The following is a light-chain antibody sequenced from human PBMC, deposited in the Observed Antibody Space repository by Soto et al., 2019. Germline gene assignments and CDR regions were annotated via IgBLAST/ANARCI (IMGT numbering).Light chain of an antibody. CDR3: CSYASSTTFV. V-gene: IGLV2-23*01. J-gene: IGLJ1*01. Sequence: QSALTQPASVSGSPGQSITISCTGTSSDIGSYNLVSWYQQFPRKAPKLMIYEGSKRPSRVSNRFSGSQSGNTASLTVSGLQAGDEADYYCCSYASSTTFVFGTGTKGTVL. CDR2: EGS. CDR1: SSDIGSYNL.